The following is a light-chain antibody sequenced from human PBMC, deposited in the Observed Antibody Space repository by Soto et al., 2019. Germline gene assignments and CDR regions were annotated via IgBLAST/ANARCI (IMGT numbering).Light chain of an antibody. CDR1: QSLLHSNGYNY. CDR2: LGS. V-gene: IGKV2-28*01. Sequence: DIVMTQSPLSLPVTPGEPASISCRSSQSLLHSNGYNYLDWYLQKPGQSPQLLIYLGSNRASGVPDRFSGSGSGTDFTLKISRVEAEDVGLYHCMQALQTPLTFGGGTKVEIK. J-gene: IGKJ4*01. CDR3: MQALQTPLT.